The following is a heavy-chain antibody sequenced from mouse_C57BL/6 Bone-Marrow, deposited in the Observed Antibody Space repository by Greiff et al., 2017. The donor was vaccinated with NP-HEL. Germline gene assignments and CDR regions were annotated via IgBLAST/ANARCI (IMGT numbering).Heavy chain of an antibody. V-gene: IGHV1-55*01. CDR1: GYTFTSYW. Sequence: QVQLQQSGAELVKPGASVKMSCKASGYTFTSYWITWVKQRPGQGLEWIGDIYPGSGSTNYNEKLKSKATLTVDTSSSTAYMQLSSLTSEDSAVYDCARGGKGYFDYWGQGTTLTVSS. CDR3: ARGGKGYFDY. CDR2: IYPGSGST. D-gene: IGHD1-3*01. J-gene: IGHJ2*01.